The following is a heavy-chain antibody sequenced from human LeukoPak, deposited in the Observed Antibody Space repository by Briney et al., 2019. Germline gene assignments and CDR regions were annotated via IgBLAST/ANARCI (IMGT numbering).Heavy chain of an antibody. CDR2: IIPIFSTA. CDR1: GGTFSSYA. Sequence: ASVKVSCKASGGTFSSYAISWVRQAPGQGLEWMGRIIPIFSTANYAQKFQGRVTITADKSTSTAHMELSSLTSEDTAVYYCARSYSNYDYYYYYMDVWGKETTVTVSS. J-gene: IGHJ6*03. V-gene: IGHV1-69*06. D-gene: IGHD4-11*01. CDR3: ARSYSNYDYYYYYMDV.